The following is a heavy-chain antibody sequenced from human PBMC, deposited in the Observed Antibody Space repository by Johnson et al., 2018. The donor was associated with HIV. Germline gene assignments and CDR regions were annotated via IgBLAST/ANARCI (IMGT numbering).Heavy chain of an antibody. Sequence: VQLVESGGGLVQPGGSLRLSCAASGFTVSSYDMHWVRQATGKGLEWVSAIGTAGDTYYPGSVKGRFTISRENAKNSLYLQMNSLRAGDTAVYYCARADRWDQGAFDIWGQGTMVTVSS. CDR1: GFTVSSYD. CDR2: IGTAGDT. D-gene: IGHD1-26*01. J-gene: IGHJ3*02. V-gene: IGHV3-13*01. CDR3: ARADRWDQGAFDI.